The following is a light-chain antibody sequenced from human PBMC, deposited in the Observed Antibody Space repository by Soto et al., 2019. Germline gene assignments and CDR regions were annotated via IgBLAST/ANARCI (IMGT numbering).Light chain of an antibody. J-gene: IGKJ4*01. V-gene: IGKV3-20*01. Sequence: EIVLTQSPGTLSLSPGERATLSCRASQSVSSSHLAWYQQKPGLAPRLLIYGASSRATGIPDRFGGSGSGTEFTLTISSLQSEDFAVYYCQQYHNWPLTFGGGTKVDIK. CDR2: GAS. CDR3: QQYHNWPLT. CDR1: QSVSSSH.